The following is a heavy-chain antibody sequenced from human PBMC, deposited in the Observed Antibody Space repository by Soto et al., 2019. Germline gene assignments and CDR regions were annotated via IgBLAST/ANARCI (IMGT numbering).Heavy chain of an antibody. CDR2: IWYDGSNK. Sequence: CSQRNCCAECRITFSSYGMNWIRKAPGKGLEWVAVIWYDGSNKYYADYAKGRFTISRDNSKNTLYLQMNSLRAEDTAVYYCARDLRVVVPAAIAYWGQGTLVTVSS. D-gene: IGHD2-2*02. CDR1: RITFSSYG. CDR3: ARDLRVVVPAAIAY. V-gene: IGHV3-33*01. J-gene: IGHJ4*02.